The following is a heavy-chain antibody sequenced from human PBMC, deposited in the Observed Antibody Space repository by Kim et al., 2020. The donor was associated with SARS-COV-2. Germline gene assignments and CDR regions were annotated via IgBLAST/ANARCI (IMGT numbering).Heavy chain of an antibody. V-gene: IGHV1-18*01. CDR2: ISAYNGNT. D-gene: IGHD3-16*02. CDR1: GYTFTSYG. J-gene: IGHJ6*02. CDR3: ARDQVFYFWGSYRYENGMDV. Sequence: ASVKVSCKASGYTFTSYGISWVRQAPGQGLEWMGWISAYNGNTNYAQKLQGRVTMTTDTSTSTAYMELRSLRSDDTAVYYFARDQVFYFWGSYRYENGMDVWGQGTTVTVSS.